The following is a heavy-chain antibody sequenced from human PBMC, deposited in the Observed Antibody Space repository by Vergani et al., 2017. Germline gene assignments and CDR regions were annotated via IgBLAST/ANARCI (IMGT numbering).Heavy chain of an antibody. CDR2: IWFDGSNK. CDR3: ARGPYWREAGVPHFDY. J-gene: IGHJ4*02. CDR1: EFTFSNYD. V-gene: IGHV3-33*01. Sequence: QVQLVESGGGVVQPGRSLRLSCAASEFTFSNYDMHWVRQAPGKGLEWVAVIWFDGSNKYYADSLKGRFTISRDNSKYTLYLQMNSLRAEDTAIYYCARGPYWREAGVPHFDYWGQGTLVTVSS. D-gene: IGHD6-13*01.